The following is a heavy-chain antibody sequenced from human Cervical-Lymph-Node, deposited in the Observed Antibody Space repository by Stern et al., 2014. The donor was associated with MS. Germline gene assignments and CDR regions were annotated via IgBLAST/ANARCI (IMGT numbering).Heavy chain of an antibody. CDR3: ARVSTSFDD. V-gene: IGHV4-59*01. Sequence: VQLVESGPGVVKPSETLSLTCTVSGGSISSYYWSWIRQPPGKGLEVIGYISYDGSTNYNSSLKSRVTTSLDTSKKKFFLKLDSVSAADTAVYFCARVSTSFDDWGQGTLVTVSS. CDR1: GGSISSYY. CDR2: ISYDGST. J-gene: IGHJ4*02.